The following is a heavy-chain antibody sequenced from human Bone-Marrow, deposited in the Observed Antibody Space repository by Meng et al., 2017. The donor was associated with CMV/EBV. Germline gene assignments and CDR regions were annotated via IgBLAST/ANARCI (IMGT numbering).Heavy chain of an antibody. CDR2: INHSGST. J-gene: IGHJ4*02. CDR1: GGSFSGYY. Sequence: GSLRLSCAVYGGSFSGYYWSWIRQPPGKGLEWIGEINHSGSTNYNPSLKSRVTISVDTSKNQFSLKLSSVTAADTAVYYCARHQLGYCSSTSCFTHHFDYWGQGTLVTVSS. CDR3: ARHQLGYCSSTSCFTHHFDY. V-gene: IGHV4-34*01. D-gene: IGHD2-2*02.